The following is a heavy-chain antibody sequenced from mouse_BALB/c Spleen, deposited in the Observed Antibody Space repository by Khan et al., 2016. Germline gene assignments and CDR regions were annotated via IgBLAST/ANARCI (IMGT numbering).Heavy chain of an antibody. CDR3: ARDYYGSSYFDY. D-gene: IGHD1-1*01. CDR1: GYSITSDYA. CDR2: ISYSGST. J-gene: IGHJ2*01. Sequence: EVQLQESGPGLVKPSQSLSLTCTVTGYSITSDYAWNWIRQFPGNKLEWMGYISYSGSTSYNPSLKSRISITRDTSKNQFFLPLNSVTTEDPATYYCARDYYGSSYFDYWGQGTTLTVSS. V-gene: IGHV3-2*02.